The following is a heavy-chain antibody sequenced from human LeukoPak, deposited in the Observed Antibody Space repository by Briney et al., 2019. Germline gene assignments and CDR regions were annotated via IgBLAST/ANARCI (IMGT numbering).Heavy chain of an antibody. CDR3: ARVEASGYDYGAFDY. Sequence: GGSLRLSCAASGFTFSSYSMNWVRQAPGKGLEWVSSISSSSSYIYYADSVKGRFTISRDNAKNSPYLQMNSLRAEDTAVYYCARVEASGYDYGAFDYWGQGTLVTVSS. J-gene: IGHJ4*02. CDR1: GFTFSSYS. CDR2: ISSSSSYI. D-gene: IGHD5-12*01. V-gene: IGHV3-21*01.